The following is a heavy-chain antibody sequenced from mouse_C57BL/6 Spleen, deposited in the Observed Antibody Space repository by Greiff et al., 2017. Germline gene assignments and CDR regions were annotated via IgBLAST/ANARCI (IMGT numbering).Heavy chain of an antibody. CDR1: GYTFTSYW. Sequence: QVQLQQPGAELVMPGASVKLSCKASGYTFTSYWMHWVKQRPGQGLEWIGEIDPSDSYTNYNQKFKGKSTLTVDKSSSTAYMQLSSLTSEDSAVYYCARGSTMVTPYAMDDWGQGTSVTVSS. CDR3: ARGSTMVTPYAMDD. CDR2: IDPSDSYT. V-gene: IGHV1-69*01. D-gene: IGHD2-2*01. J-gene: IGHJ4*01.